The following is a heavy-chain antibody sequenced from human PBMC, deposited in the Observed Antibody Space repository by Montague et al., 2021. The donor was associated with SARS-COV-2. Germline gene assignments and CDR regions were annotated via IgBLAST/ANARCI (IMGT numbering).Heavy chain of an antibody. CDR2: SNISGTT. CDR3: ARGWFFLLIVWVIRGPFDY. Sequence: SETLSLTCTVSGGSISSSSYYWGWLRQPPGKGWNGIGGSNISGTTSSXXXLKSQVSISVDTSKTRFSLKLTSVPAAATAVYYCARGWFFLLIVWVIRGPFDYWGQGTLVTVSS. D-gene: IGHD3-22*01. J-gene: IGHJ4*02. CDR1: GGSISSSSYY. V-gene: IGHV4-39*07.